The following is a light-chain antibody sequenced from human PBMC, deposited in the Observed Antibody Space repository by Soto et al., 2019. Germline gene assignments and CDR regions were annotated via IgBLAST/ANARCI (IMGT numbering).Light chain of an antibody. V-gene: IGKV1-5*01. CDR3: QQYNSYSKT. CDR1: QGISSW. Sequence: DIQMTQSPSSLSASVGDRVTITCRASQGISSWLAWYQKKPGKAPNLLIYDASSLESGVPSRFSGSGSGTEFTLTISSLQPDDFATYYCQQYNSYSKTFGQGTKVDIK. J-gene: IGKJ1*01. CDR2: DAS.